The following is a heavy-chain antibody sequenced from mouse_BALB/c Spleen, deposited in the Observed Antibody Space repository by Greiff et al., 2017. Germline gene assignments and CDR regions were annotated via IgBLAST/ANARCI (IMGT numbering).Heavy chain of an antibody. CDR2: ISSGGSYT. CDR1: GFTFSSYG. J-gene: IGHJ2*01. Sequence: EVHLVESGGDLVKPGGSLKLSCAASGFTFSSYGMSWVRQTPDKRLEWVATISSGGSYTYYPDSVKGRFTISRDNAKNTLYLQMSSLKSEDTAMYYCARKRDWYLDYWGQGTTLTVSS. D-gene: IGHD3-3*01. CDR3: ARKRDWYLDY. V-gene: IGHV5-6*01.